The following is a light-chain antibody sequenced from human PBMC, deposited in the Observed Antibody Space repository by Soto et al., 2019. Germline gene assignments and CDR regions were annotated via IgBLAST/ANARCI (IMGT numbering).Light chain of an antibody. CDR2: GNS. CDR1: NSNIGAGYD. Sequence: QSVLTQPPSVSGAPGQRVTISCTESNSNIGAGYDVHWYQQLPGTAPKLLIYGNSNRPSGVSDRFSGSKSVTSASLAITGLQAEDEADYYCQSYDSSLSGSVFGTGTKVTVL. V-gene: IGLV1-40*01. J-gene: IGLJ1*01. CDR3: QSYDSSLSGSV.